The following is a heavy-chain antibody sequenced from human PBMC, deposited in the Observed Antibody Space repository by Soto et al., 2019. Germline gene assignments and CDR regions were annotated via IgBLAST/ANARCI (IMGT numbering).Heavy chain of an antibody. CDR2: IKQDGSEK. V-gene: IGHV3-7*01. Sequence: GGSLRLSCAASGFTFSSYWMSWVRQAPGKGLEWVANIKQDGSEKYYVDSVKGRFTISRDNAKNSLYLQMNSLRAEDTAVYYCARDPVGSKDAFDIWGQGTMVTVSS. CDR3: ARDPVGSKDAFDI. CDR1: GFTFSSYW. J-gene: IGHJ3*02. D-gene: IGHD3-10*01.